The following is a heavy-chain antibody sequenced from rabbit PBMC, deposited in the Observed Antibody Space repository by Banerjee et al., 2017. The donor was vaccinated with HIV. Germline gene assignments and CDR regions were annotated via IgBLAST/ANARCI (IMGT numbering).Heavy chain of an antibody. J-gene: IGHJ6*01. CDR2: ITYGGSA. V-gene: IGHV1S21*01. CDR3: VRHNSGLTL. CDR1: GFDFSSYG. Sequence: ESGGGLVQPGGSLKLSCKASGFDFSSYGVSWVRQAPGKGLEWIGYITYGGSALYASWAKGRFTISRTSTTVDLKMTSLTAADTATYFCVRHNSGLTLWGQGTLVTDS. D-gene: IGHD4-1*01.